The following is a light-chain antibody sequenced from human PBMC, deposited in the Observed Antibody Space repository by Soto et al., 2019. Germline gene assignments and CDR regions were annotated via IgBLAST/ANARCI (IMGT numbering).Light chain of an antibody. J-gene: IGKJ3*01. Sequence: EIVLTQSPATLSLSPGERATLSCRASQSVSSYLAWYQQKPGQAPRLLLYDASNRTTGIPAMFSGSGAGTDSPLTSSSLEPEDFADYYCQQRSNRPPAFGPGTKVDIK. CDR3: QQRSNRPPA. CDR2: DAS. V-gene: IGKV3-11*01. CDR1: QSVSSY.